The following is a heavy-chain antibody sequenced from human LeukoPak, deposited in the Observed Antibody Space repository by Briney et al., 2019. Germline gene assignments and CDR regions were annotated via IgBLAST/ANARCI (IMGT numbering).Heavy chain of an antibody. CDR2: IYYSGST. V-gene: IGHV4-59*01. CDR1: GGSISSYY. Sequence: PSETLSLTCTVSGGSISSYYWSWIRQPPGKGLEWIGYIYYSGSTNYNPSLKSRVTISVDTSKNQFSLKLSSVTAADTAVYYCARGRALGSYWPHDFDIWGQGTMVTVSS. CDR3: ARGRALGSYWPHDFDI. D-gene: IGHD1-26*01. J-gene: IGHJ3*02.